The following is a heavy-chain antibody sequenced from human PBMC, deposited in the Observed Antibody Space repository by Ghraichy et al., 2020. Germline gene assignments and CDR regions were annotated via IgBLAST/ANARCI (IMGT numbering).Heavy chain of an antibody. V-gene: IGHV3-23*01. D-gene: IGHD6-13*01. CDR1: GFTFSSYA. J-gene: IGHJ6*03. Sequence: LSLTCAASGFTFSSYAMSWVRQAPGKGLEWVSVISGSGGTTYYADSVKGRFTISRDNSKNTLYLQMNSLRAEDTAVYYCAKDGIAAAKDYYYYYYMDVWGKGTTVTVSS. CDR3: AKDGIAAAKDYYYYYYMDV. CDR2: ISGSGGTT.